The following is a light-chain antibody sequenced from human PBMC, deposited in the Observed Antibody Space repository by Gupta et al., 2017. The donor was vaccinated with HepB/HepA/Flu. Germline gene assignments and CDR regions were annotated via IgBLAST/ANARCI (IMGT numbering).Light chain of an antibody. V-gene: IGLV3-19*01. CDR3: NSRDSSGNLVV. CDR2: GKN. J-gene: IGLJ2*01. CDR1: GIRKYY. Sequence: SAVPTPDATVSVALGQTATISCQGDGIRKYYASWYQQKPRQAPVLVISGKNNRPSGIPDRFSGSSSGNTASLTITGAQAEDEADYYCNSRDSSGNLVVFGGGTKLIVL.